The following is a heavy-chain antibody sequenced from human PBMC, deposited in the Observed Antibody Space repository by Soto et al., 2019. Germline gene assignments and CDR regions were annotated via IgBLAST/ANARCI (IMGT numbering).Heavy chain of an antibody. D-gene: IGHD2-15*01. CDR1: GGTFSSYA. CDR3: AIRPLGYCSGGSCPWAHFDY. CDR2: IIPIFGTA. V-gene: IGHV1-69*12. Sequence: QVQLVQSGAEVKKPGSSVKVSCKASGGTFSSYAISWVRQAPGQGLEWMGGIIPIFGTANYAQKFQGRVTITADESTSTADMELSSLRSEDTAVYYCAIRPLGYCSGGSCPWAHFDYWGQGTLVTVSS. J-gene: IGHJ4*02.